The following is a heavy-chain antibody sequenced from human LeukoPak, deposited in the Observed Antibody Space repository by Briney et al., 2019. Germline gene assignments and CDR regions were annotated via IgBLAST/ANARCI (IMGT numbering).Heavy chain of an antibody. V-gene: IGHV1-69*06. D-gene: IGHD3-10*01. J-gene: IGHJ5*02. CDR1: GGTFSSYA. CDR3: ARDDGYYGSGIQNWFDP. CDR2: IIPIFGTA. Sequence: GASVKVSCKASGGTFSSYAISWVRQAPGQGLEWMGGIIPIFGTANYAQKFQGRVTITADKSTSTAYMELSSLRSEDTAVYYCARDDGYYGSGIQNWFDPWGQGTLVTVSS.